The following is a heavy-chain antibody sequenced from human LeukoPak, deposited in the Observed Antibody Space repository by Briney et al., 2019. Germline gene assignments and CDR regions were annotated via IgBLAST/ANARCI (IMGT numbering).Heavy chain of an antibody. D-gene: IGHD3-3*01. Sequence: PSGTLSLTCAVYGGSFGGYYWSWIRQPPGKGLEWIGEINHSGSTNYNPSLKSRVTISVDTSKNQFSLKLSSVTAADTAVYYCARPLYYDFWSGYYGDGYFDYWGQGTLVTVSS. V-gene: IGHV4-34*01. CDR1: GGSFGGYY. CDR2: INHSGST. J-gene: IGHJ4*02. CDR3: ARPLYYDFWSGYYGDGYFDY.